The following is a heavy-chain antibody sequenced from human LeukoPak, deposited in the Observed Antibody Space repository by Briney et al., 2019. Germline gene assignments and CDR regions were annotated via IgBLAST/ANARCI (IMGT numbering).Heavy chain of an antibody. CDR3: AKDPGGWLQISYYFDY. J-gene: IGHJ4*02. CDR2: ISYDGSNK. CDR1: GFTFSSNG. D-gene: IGHD5-24*01. V-gene: IGHV3-30*18. Sequence: GRSLRLSCAASGFTFSSNGMHWVRQAPGKGLEWVAVISYDGSNKYYADSVKGRFTISRDNSWNTLFLQMNSLRAEDTAVYYFAKDPGGWLQISYYFDYWGQGTLVTVSS.